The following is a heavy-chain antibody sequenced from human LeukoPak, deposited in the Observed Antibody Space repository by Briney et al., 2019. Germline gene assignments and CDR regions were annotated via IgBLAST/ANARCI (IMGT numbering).Heavy chain of an antibody. V-gene: IGHV5-51*01. Sequence: GESLKISCRGSGYSFTTNWIGWVRQMPGRGLEWMGIIYPGDSDTRYSPSFQGQVTISADTSISTAFLQWGSLKASDTAMYYCARYCSDTTCPGYYFDYWGQGTLVTVSS. CDR1: GYSFTTNW. CDR2: IYPGDSDT. CDR3: ARYCSDTTCPGYYFDY. D-gene: IGHD2-2*01. J-gene: IGHJ4*02.